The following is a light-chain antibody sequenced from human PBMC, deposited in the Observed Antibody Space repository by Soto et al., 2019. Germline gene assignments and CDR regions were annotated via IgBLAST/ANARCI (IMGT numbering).Light chain of an antibody. V-gene: IGKV3-11*01. CDR1: QSVSRT. CDR2: DAS. Sequence: EIVLTQSPVTLSLSPGERATLSCWASQSVSRTLAWYQQKPGQAPRLLIYDASNRAAGIPERCSGSGSVTDFTLTISSLEPEDFAVYFCQHRCNWPLTFGGGTKVEIK. J-gene: IGKJ4*01. CDR3: QHRCNWPLT.